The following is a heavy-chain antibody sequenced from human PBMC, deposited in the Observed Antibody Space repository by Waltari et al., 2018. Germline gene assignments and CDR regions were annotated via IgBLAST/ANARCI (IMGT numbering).Heavy chain of an antibody. CDR1: GVSVSGYF. CDR2: IRHTGDT. V-gene: IGHV4-59*08. J-gene: IGHJ4*03. D-gene: IGHD6-19*01. Sequence: QVQLQESGPGLVKSSETLSLTCTVSGVSVSGYFWNWIRQAPGKGPGGIGYIRHTGDTKQNPSLKSRVTMSVDTSRNDFSLRLSSVTAADTAVYYCALWESGWRAFRFWGQGTLGTVSS. CDR3: ALWESGWRAFRF.